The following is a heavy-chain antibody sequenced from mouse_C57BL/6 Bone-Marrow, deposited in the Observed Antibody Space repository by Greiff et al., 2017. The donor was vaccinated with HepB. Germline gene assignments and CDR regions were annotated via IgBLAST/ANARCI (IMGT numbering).Heavy chain of an antibody. CDR1: GYTFTSYW. CDR2: IDPSDSYT. Sequence: QVQLQQPGAELVKPGASVKLSCKASGYTFTSYWMQWVKQRPGQGLERIGEIDPSDSYTNYNQKFKGKATLTVDTSSSTAYMQLSSLTSEDSAVYYCARRNYGSSYDWYFDVWGTGTTVTVSS. CDR3: ARRNYGSSYDWYFDV. J-gene: IGHJ1*03. D-gene: IGHD1-1*01. V-gene: IGHV1-50*01.